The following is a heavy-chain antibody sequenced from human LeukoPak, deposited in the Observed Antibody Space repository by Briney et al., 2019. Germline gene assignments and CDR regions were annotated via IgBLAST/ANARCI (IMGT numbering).Heavy chain of an antibody. CDR3: ARDGDYCRTTACHLDS. Sequence: GRSLRLSCAASGFTFTRYSMHWVRQAPGKGLEWVAVISDDGSNKYYPDSVKGRFTISRDNSKNMLYLQVNSLRTEDTAIYYCARDGDYCRTTACHLDSWGQGTLVTVSS. CDR1: GFTFTRYS. D-gene: IGHD5-12*01. V-gene: IGHV3-30-3*01. J-gene: IGHJ4*02. CDR2: ISDDGSNK.